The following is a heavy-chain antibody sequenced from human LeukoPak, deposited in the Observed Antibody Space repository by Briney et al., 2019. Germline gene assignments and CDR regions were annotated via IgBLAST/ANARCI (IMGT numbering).Heavy chain of an antibody. CDR2: ISGSGSNT. D-gene: IGHD5-12*01. V-gene: IGHV3-23*01. Sequence: GGSLRLSCAASGFTFSSYAMSWVRQAPGKGLEWVSAISGSGSNTYYPDSVKGRFTISRDDSKNTLYLQMNSLRTEDTAVYYCAREHSLVAIHDAFDIWGQGTMVTVSS. CDR1: GFTFSSYA. CDR3: AREHSLVAIHDAFDI. J-gene: IGHJ3*02.